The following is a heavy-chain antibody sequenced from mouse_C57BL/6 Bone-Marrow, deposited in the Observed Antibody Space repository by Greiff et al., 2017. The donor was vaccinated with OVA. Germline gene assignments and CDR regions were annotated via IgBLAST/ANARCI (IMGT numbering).Heavy chain of an antibody. J-gene: IGHJ2*01. CDR2: IPPNSGST. CDR1: GYTFTSYL. Sequence: QVQLQQPGAELVKPGASVKLSCKASGYTFTSYLMHWVKQRPGQGLEWIGMIPPNSGSTNYNEKFKSKATLTVDKSSSTAYMKLSSLTSEDSAVNYCPSRNYDYDGVPFDYWGQGTTLTVSS. CDR3: PSRNYDYDGVPFDY. V-gene: IGHV1-64*01. D-gene: IGHD2-4*01.